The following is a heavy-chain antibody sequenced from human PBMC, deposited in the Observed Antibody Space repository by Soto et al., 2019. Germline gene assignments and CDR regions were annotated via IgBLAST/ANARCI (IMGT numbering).Heavy chain of an antibody. J-gene: IGHJ6*02. D-gene: IGHD3-10*01. Sequence: PAETLSLTCTVSGGSISSSSYYWGRIRQPPGKGLEWIGSIYYSGSNKYYADSVKGRFTISRDNSKNTLYLQMNSLRAEDTAVYYCARDRFGEFGVLPYYYGMDVWGQGTTVTVSS. CDR3: ARDRFGEFGVLPYYYGMDV. CDR1: GGSISSSSYY. V-gene: IGHV4-39*02. CDR2: IYYSGSN.